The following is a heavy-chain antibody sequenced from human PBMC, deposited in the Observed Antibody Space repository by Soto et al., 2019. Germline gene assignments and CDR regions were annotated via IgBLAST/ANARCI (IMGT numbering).Heavy chain of an antibody. D-gene: IGHD6-19*01. Sequence: GGSLRLSCAASGFTFSSYAMSWVRQAPGKGLEWVSAISGSGGSTYYADSVKGRFTISRDNSKNTLYLQMNSLIAEDTAVYYCAKFKGISSGWYLFDYWGQGTLVTVSS. J-gene: IGHJ4*02. CDR1: GFTFSSYA. V-gene: IGHV3-23*01. CDR3: AKFKGISSGWYLFDY. CDR2: ISGSGGST.